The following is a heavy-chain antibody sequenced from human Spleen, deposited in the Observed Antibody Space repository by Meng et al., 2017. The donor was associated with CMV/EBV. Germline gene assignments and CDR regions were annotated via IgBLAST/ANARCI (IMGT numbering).Heavy chain of an antibody. CDR3: AREVLRGAFDI. CDR2: ISGSGGST. V-gene: IGHV3-23*01. Sequence: GESLKISCAASGFTFSSYAMSWVRQAPGKGLEWVSAISGSGGSTYYADSVKGRFTISRDNAKNTLYLQMNSLRAEDTAVYYCAREVLRGAFDIWGQGTMVTVSS. J-gene: IGHJ3*02. D-gene: IGHD4/OR15-4a*01. CDR1: GFTFSSYA.